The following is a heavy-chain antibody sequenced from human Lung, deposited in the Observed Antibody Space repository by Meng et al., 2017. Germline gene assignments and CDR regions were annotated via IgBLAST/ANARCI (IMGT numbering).Heavy chain of an antibody. V-gene: IGHV3-15*01. D-gene: IGHD6-13*01. J-gene: IGHJ4*02. CDR3: ATGAAAADH. Sequence: LQLQESGPRLVQPSGTLSLACAVSGDSITRTQWWSWLRQAPGKGLEWVGRIKSNSDGGTTDYAAPVKGRFTISRDDSKNTLYLQMNSLITEDTAVYFCATGAAAADHWGQGTLVTVSS. CDR2: IKSNSDGGTT. CDR1: GDSITRTQW.